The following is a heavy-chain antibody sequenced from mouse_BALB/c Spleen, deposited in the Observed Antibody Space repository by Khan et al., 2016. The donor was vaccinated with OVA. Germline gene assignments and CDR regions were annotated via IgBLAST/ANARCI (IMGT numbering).Heavy chain of an antibody. D-gene: IGHD1-1*01. Sequence: EVQLQQSGPELVKPGASVKMSCKTSGYTFTDYTLHWVKQSHGKSLEWIGNVNPNIGNTRYNQKFKDKATLTLDKSSRTTYMELRSLTSDDSAVYYCVRGNYCYWGQGATLTVSS. J-gene: IGHJ2*01. CDR3: VRGNYCY. V-gene: IGHV1-22*01. CDR1: GYTFTDYT. CDR2: VNPNIGNT.